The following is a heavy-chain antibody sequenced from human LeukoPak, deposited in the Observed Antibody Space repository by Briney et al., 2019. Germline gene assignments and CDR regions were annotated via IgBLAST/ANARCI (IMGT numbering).Heavy chain of an antibody. CDR3: ARASTGLSGIDY. Sequence: ASVKVSCKASGDTFTTYGINWVRQAPGQGLEWMGWISAYNGNTYYAQKFQGRVTMTSDTSTSTACLELRSLRSDDTAVYYCARASTGLSGIDYWGQGTLVTVSS. V-gene: IGHV1-18*01. D-gene: IGHD1-20*01. CDR1: GDTFTTYG. J-gene: IGHJ4*02. CDR2: ISAYNGNT.